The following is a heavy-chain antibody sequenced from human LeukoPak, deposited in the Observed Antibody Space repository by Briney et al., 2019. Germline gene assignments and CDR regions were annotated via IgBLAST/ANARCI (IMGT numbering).Heavy chain of an antibody. CDR1: GYTFTSYD. Sequence: ASVKVSCKASGYTFTSYDINWARQATGQGLEWMGWMSPNSGYTGYAQKFQGRVTMTRNTSISTAYMELSSLRSEDTAVYYCARGRRLWGGPNWFDPWGQGTLVTVSS. CDR3: ARGRRLWGGPNWFDP. D-gene: IGHD3-3*01. V-gene: IGHV1-8*01. CDR2: MSPNSGYT. J-gene: IGHJ5*02.